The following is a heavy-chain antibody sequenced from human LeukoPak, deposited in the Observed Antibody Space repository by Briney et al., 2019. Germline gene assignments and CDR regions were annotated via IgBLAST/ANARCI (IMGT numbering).Heavy chain of an antibody. CDR2: INPSGGST. V-gene: IGHV1-46*01. CDR1: GYTFTSYY. D-gene: IGHD6-13*01. Sequence: GASVKVSCKASGYTFTSYYMHWVRQAPGQGLEWMGIINPSGGSTSYAQKFQGRVTMTRDTSTSTVYMELSSLRSEDTAVYHCARDTAAAGTRIDYYYYYYMDVWGKGTTVTISS. J-gene: IGHJ6*03. CDR3: ARDTAAAGTRIDYYYYYYMDV.